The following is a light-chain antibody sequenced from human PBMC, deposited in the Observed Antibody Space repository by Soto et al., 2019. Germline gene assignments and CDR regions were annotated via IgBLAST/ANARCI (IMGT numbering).Light chain of an antibody. J-gene: IGLJ1*01. Sequence: QSVLTQPPSVSGSPGQSVTISCTGTSSDVGSYNRVSWYQQPPGTAPKLMIYEVSNRPSGVPDRFSGSKSGNTASLTISGLQAEDEADYYCSSYTGSSTYVFGTGTEVTVL. CDR3: SSYTGSSTYV. CDR2: EVS. V-gene: IGLV2-18*02. CDR1: SSDVGSYNR.